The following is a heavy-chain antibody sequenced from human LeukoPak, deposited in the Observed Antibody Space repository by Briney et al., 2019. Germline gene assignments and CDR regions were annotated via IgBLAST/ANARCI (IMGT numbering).Heavy chain of an antibody. J-gene: IGHJ4*02. CDR2: ISGDGTTT. D-gene: IGHD5-18*01. CDR1: RFTFSSYW. V-gene: IGHV3-74*01. CDR3: ARALTGYSYGYSY. Sequence: GGSLRLSCAASRFTFSSYWMNWVRQAPGKGLVWVSRISGDGTTTYYADSVRGRFTISRDNAKNTLYLQMNSLRAEDTAVYYCARALTGYSYGYSYWGQGTLVTVSS.